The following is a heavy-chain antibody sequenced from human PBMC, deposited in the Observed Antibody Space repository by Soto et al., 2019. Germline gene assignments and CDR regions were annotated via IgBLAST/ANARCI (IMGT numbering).Heavy chain of an antibody. V-gene: IGHV3-30-3*01. D-gene: IGHD3-10*01. CDR1: GFTFSSYA. CDR3: ARDRAYYYGFFSRPDGQNGWLDP. Sequence: GGSLRLSCAASGFTFSSYAMHWVRQAPGKGLEWVAVISYDGSNKYYADSVKGRFTISRDNSKNTLYLQMKSLRAEDTAVYYCARDRAYYYGFFSRPDGQNGWLDPWGEGTMVTVSS. J-gene: IGHJ5*02. CDR2: ISYDGSNK.